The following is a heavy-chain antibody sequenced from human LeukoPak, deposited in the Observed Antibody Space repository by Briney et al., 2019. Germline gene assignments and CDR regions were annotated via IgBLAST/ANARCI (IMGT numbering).Heavy chain of an antibody. Sequence: ASVKVSCKASGYTFTIYAMHWVRQAPGQRLEWMGWINAGNGNTKYSQKFQGRVTITRDTSASTAYMELSSLRSEDTAVYYCARGLTVTVWFDPWGQGTLVTVSS. CDR3: ARGLTVTVWFDP. J-gene: IGHJ5*02. D-gene: IGHD4-11*01. CDR2: INAGNGNT. V-gene: IGHV1-3*01. CDR1: GYTFTIYA.